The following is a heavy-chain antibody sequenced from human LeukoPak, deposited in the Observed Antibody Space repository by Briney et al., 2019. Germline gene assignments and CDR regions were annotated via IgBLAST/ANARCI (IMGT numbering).Heavy chain of an antibody. CDR2: INSDGGGA. Sequence: PGGSLRLSCAASGITFGNNWMHWVRQGPGKGLVWISRINSDGGGAIYADSVKGRFTVSRDNAKNTLYLQMNSLRAEDTAVYYCARDAPHNWFDTGGKEPLVTVSS. CDR3: ARDAPHNWFDT. J-gene: IGHJ5*02. V-gene: IGHV3-74*01. CDR1: GITFGNNW.